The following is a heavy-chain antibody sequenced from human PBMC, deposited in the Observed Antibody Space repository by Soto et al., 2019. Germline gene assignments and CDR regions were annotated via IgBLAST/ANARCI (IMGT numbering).Heavy chain of an antibody. CDR1: GYTFSDYY. Sequence: QVQLVQSGAEVKKLGASVTVSCKASGYTFSDYYLHWVRQAPGQGPEWMGRINPNSGDTKFAQKFQGRVTMTRDTSVRTAFMELNWLKPDDTAVYYCARESGGATATLDYYYFYMDVWGQGTTVTVSS. CDR3: ARESGGATATLDYYYFYMDV. D-gene: IGHD5-12*01. V-gene: IGHV1-2*06. CDR2: INPNSGDT. J-gene: IGHJ6*03.